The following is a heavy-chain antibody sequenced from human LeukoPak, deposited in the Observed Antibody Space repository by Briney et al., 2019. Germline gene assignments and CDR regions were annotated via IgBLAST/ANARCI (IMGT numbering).Heavy chain of an antibody. CDR1: GGSLSGYY. CDR3: ARGLEIVYSSSWYRGPRPRWFDP. CDR2: INHSGST. D-gene: IGHD6-13*01. Sequence: SETLSLTCAVYGGSLSGYYWSWIRQPPGKGLEWIGEINHSGSTNYNPSLKSRVTISVDTSKNQFSLKLSSVTAADTAVYYCARGLEIVYSSSWYRGPRPRWFDPWGQGTLVTVSS. J-gene: IGHJ5*02. V-gene: IGHV4-34*01.